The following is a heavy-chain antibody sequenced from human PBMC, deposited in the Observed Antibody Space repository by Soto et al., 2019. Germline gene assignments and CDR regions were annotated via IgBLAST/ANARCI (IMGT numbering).Heavy chain of an antibody. J-gene: IGHJ3*02. CDR3: ARPQYDSSGYSPDAFDI. V-gene: IGHV5-51*01. Sequence: GESLKISCKGSGYSFTSYWIGWLRQMPGKGLEWMGIIYPGDSETRYSPSFQGQVTISADKSIMTAYLQWSSLKASDTAMYYCARPQYDSSGYSPDAFDIWAQGTMVTVSS. CDR2: IYPGDSET. CDR1: GYSFTSYW. D-gene: IGHD3-22*01.